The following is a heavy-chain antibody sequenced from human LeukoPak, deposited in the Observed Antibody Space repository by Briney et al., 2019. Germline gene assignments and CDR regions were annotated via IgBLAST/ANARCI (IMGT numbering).Heavy chain of an antibody. CDR2: SSSDGSST. J-gene: IGHJ4*02. Sequence: AGSLRLSCVASGFTFSSYCRHWVRQSPGKGLVWVSHSSSDGSSTVYADSVEGRFTISRENAQNTLYLQMNGMRARDTDVYYCVRDGDSTVDFDYWGQGTLVTVSS. CDR1: GFTFSSYC. CDR3: VRDGDSTVDFDY. D-gene: IGHD4-23*01. V-gene: IGHV3-74*01.